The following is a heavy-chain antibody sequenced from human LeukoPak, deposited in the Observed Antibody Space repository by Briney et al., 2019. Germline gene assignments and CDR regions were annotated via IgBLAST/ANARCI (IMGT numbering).Heavy chain of an antibody. D-gene: IGHD6-6*01. CDR3: TRDRLFDC. CDR1: GXSLRTFT. CDR2: IGSTTTDM. J-gene: IGHJ4*02. Sequence: GGSLRLSCAASGXSLRTFTLHWVRQAPGKGLEWVSSIGSTTTDMSYTGSVKGRFSISRDNAKNSLSLQMNSLRVEDTAVYYCTRDRLFDCWGQGTLVTVSS. V-gene: IGHV3-21*01.